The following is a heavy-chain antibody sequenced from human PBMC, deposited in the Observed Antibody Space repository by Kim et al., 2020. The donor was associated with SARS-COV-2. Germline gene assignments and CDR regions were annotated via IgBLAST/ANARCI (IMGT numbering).Heavy chain of an antibody. J-gene: IGHJ4*01. D-gene: IGHD3-10*01. Sequence: GGSLRLSCAASQFTFSSYTMHWVRQSPGKGLEWVAALSYDGTDEYYADSVKGRFTISRDTSKKTLYLQMTGLTTDDTAVYYCARNGRNTMIRGVIFYWG. CDR2: LSYDGTDE. CDR1: QFTFSSYT. CDR3: ARNGRNTMIRGVIFY. V-gene: IGHV3-30*04.